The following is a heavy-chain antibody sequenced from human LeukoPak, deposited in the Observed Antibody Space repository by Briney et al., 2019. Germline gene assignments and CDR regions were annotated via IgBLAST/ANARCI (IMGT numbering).Heavy chain of an antibody. CDR3: VRDRGYYNSGTYYKDY. J-gene: IGHJ4*02. CDR2: ISSSSSTM. D-gene: IGHD3-10*01. CDR1: GFTFSSYN. Sequence: PGGSLRLSCAISGFTFSSYNMNWVRQAPGKGLEWLSYISSSSSTMYYADSVKGRFTISRDNAKNSLYLQMNSLRAEDTAVYYCVRDRGYYNSGTYYKDYWGQGTLVTVSS. V-gene: IGHV3-48*01.